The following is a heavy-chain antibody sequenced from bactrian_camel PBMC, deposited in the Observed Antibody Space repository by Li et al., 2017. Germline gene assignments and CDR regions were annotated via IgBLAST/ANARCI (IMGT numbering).Heavy chain of an antibody. D-gene: IGHD3*01. CDR1: GDSYRGLC. CDR3: SATARWCPRDYDPLSTDTAKI. Sequence: HVQLVESGGGSVQTGGSLRVSCTISGDSYRGLCLGWIRQAPGKDAEGVAVMNDDGSATYTEIVKGRFTISQDNAKNTLDLQMNSLKPEDTAMYYCSATARWCPRDYDPLSTDTAKIWGQGTQVTVS. V-gene: IGHV3S55*01. CDR2: MNDDGSA. J-gene: IGHJ4*01.